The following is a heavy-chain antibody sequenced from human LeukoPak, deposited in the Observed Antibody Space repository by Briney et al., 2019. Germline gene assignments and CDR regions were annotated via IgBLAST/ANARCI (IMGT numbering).Heavy chain of an antibody. CDR2: IYYSGST. CDR1: GGSISSYY. Sequence: NPSETLSLTCTVSGGSISSYYWSWIRQHPGKGLEWIGYIYYSGSTNYNPSLKSRVTISVDASKNQFSLKLSSVTAADTAVYYCARDLGDGYNSGDAFDIWGQGTMVTVSS. J-gene: IGHJ3*02. D-gene: IGHD5-24*01. V-gene: IGHV4-59*01. CDR3: ARDLGDGYNSGDAFDI.